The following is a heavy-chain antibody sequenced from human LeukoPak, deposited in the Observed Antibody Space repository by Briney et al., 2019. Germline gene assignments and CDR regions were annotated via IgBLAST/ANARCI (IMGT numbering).Heavy chain of an antibody. CDR2: ISDSGGST. J-gene: IGHJ5*02. Sequence: GETLRLSCAASGFTFSNYDMSWVRQAPGKGLEWVSSISDSGGSTYYADSVKGRFTISRDNSKNTLYLQMTNLRATDTAVYYCAKDLSRAVAADWFDPWDQGSPVTVSS. CDR3: AKDLSRAVAADWFDP. D-gene: IGHD6-19*01. CDR1: GFTFSNYD. V-gene: IGHV3-23*01.